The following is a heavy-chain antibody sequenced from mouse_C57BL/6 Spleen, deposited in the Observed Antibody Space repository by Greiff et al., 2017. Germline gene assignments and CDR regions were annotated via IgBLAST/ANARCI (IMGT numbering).Heavy chain of an antibody. Sequence: VQLLQSDAELARPGASVKISCKASGYTFTDYTMHWVKQRPGQGLEWIGYINPSSGNTKYNQKFKDKATLTADKSSSTAYMQLSSLTSEDSAVYYCGRQEYDGYYSLDYWGQGTPVTVSA. CDR2: INPSSGNT. V-gene: IGHV1-4*01. J-gene: IGHJ4*01. D-gene: IGHD2-3*01. CDR1: GYTFTDYT. CDR3: GRQEYDGYYSLDY.